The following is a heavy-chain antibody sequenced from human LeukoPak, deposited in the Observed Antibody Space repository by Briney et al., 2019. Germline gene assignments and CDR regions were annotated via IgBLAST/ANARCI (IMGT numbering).Heavy chain of an antibody. D-gene: IGHD1-26*01. CDR1: GYTFTSYY. Sequence: ASVKVSCMASGYTFTSYYMHWVRQAPGQGLEWMGIINPSGGSTSYAQKFQGRVTMTRDMSTSTVYMELSSLRSEDTAVYYCARGRTSHSSGSYRIGKFDYWGQGTLVTVSS. CDR2: INPSGGST. CDR3: ARGRTSHSSGSYRIGKFDY. V-gene: IGHV1-46*01. J-gene: IGHJ4*02.